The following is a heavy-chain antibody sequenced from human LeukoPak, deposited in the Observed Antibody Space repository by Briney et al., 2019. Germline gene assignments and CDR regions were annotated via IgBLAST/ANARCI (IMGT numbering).Heavy chain of an antibody. CDR3: ARDGFPGGNLNWFDP. J-gene: IGHJ5*02. Sequence: ASVKVSCKASGYTFTSYGISWVRQAPGQGLEWMGWISAYNGNTNYAQKLQGRVTMTTDTSTSTAYMELRSLRSDDTAVYYCARDGFPGGNLNWFDPWGQGTLVTVSS. D-gene: IGHD4-23*01. CDR2: ISAYNGNT. V-gene: IGHV1-18*01. CDR1: GYTFTSYG.